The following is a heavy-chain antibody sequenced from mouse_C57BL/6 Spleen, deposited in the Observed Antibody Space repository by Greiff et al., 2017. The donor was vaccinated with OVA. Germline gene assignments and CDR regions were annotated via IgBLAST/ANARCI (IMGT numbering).Heavy chain of an antibody. CDR1: GFTFSDYY. CDR3: ASLPSMDY. V-gene: IGHV5-12*01. D-gene: IGHD2-10*01. CDR2: ISNGGGST. Sequence: EVQRVESGGGLVQPGGSLKLSCAASGFTFSDYYMYWVRQTPEKRLEWVAYISNGGGSTYYPDTVKGRFTISRDNAKNTLYLQMSRLKSEDTAMYYCASLPSMDYWGQGTSVTVSS. J-gene: IGHJ4*01.